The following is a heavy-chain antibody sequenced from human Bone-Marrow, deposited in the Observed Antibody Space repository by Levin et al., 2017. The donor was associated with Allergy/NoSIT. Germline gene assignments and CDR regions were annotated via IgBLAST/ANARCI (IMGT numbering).Heavy chain of an antibody. V-gene: IGHV1-2*02. CDR3: ARDKEGWLRTPPGIAAAGISA. Sequence: GASVKVSCKASGYTFTGYYMHWVRQAPGQGLEWMGWINPNSGGTNYAQKFQGRVTMTRDTSISTAYMELSRLRSDDTAVYYCARDKEGWLRTPPGIAAAGISAWGQGTLVTVSS. J-gene: IGHJ4*02. CDR1: GYTFTGYY. D-gene: IGHD6-13*01. CDR2: INPNSGGT.